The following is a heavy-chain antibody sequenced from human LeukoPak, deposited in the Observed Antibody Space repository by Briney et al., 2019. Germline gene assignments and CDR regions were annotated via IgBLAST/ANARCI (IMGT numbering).Heavy chain of an antibody. V-gene: IGHV1-3*01. D-gene: IGHD6-13*01. CDR3: ARDPIGSRWPYYFDF. CDR1: GYTFTSYA. CDR2: INAGNGNT. J-gene: IGHJ4*02. Sequence: ASVKVSCKASGYTFTSYAMHWVRQAPGQRLEWMGWINAGNGNTKYSQKFQGRVTITRDTSASTAYMELSSLRSEDTAVYYCARDPIGSRWPYYFDFWGQGILVTVSS.